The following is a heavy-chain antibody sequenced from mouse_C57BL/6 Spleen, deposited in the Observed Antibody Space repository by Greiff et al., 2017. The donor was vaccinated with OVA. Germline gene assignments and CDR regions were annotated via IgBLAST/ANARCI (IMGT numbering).Heavy chain of an antibody. CDR3: ARGGDYYGSSPWFAY. CDR2: ISSGSSTI. CDR1: GFTFSDYG. Sequence: DVMLVESGGGLVKPGGSLKLSCAASGFTFSDYGMHWVRQAPEKGLAWVAYISSGSSTIYYADTVKGRFTISRDNAKNTLFLQMTSLRSEDTAMYYCARGGDYYGSSPWFAYWGQGTLVTVSA. V-gene: IGHV5-17*01. J-gene: IGHJ3*01. D-gene: IGHD1-1*01.